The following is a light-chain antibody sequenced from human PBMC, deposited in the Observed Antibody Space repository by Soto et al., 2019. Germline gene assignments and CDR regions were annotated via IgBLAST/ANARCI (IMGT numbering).Light chain of an antibody. CDR2: DAA. J-gene: IGKJ3*01. CDR1: QNINTY. Sequence: DIQMTQSPYSLSAAVGDRVTIACRASQNINTYLNWYQQKPGKAPKLLIFDAASLQSGVPSRFSGGGSRTDFTLTITSLQPEDFATYYCLQDYNYPHTFGPGTKVDIK. CDR3: LQDYNYPHT. V-gene: IGKV1-39*01.